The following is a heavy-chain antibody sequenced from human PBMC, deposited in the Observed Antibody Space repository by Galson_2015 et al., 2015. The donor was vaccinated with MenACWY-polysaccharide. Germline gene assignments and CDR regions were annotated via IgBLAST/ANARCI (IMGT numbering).Heavy chain of an antibody. J-gene: IGHJ3*02. Sequence: SLRLSCAASGSRFSNSGMHWVRQAPGKGLEWVAVIQNDGSEILYADSVKGRFTISRDNSKNTVFLEMNSLGAGDTAVYYCAREGSRIVFHAFDIWGQGTMVTVSS. D-gene: IGHD2-2*01. CDR1: GSRFSNSG. CDR2: IQNDGSEI. V-gene: IGHV3-33*01. CDR3: AREGSRIVFHAFDI.